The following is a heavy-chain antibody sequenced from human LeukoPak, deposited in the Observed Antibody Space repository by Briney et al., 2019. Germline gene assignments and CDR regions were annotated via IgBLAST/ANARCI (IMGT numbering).Heavy chain of an antibody. CDR3: AKYSVLRFLEWAPNWFDP. J-gene: IGHJ5*02. D-gene: IGHD3-3*01. CDR2: ISGSGGST. V-gene: IGHV3-23*01. Sequence: GGSLRLSCAASGFTFSSYAMSWVRQAPGKGLEWASAISGSGGSTYYADSVKGRFTISRDNSKNTLYLQMNSLRAEDTAVYYCAKYSVLRFLEWAPNWFDPWGQGTLVTVSS. CDR1: GFTFSSYA.